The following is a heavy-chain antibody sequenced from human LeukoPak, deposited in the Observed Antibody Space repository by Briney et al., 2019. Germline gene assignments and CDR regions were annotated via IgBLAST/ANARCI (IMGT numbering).Heavy chain of an antibody. J-gene: IGHJ4*02. D-gene: IGHD3-10*01. CDR1: GGSISSYY. CDR3: ARGQYYYGSGSYAKLDY. Sequence: SETLSLTCTVSGGSISSYYWSWIRQPAGKGLEWIGRIYTSGSTDYNPSLKSRVTMSVDTSKNQFSLKLSSVTAADTAVYYCARGQYYYGSGSYAKLDYWGQGTLVTVSS. V-gene: IGHV4-4*07. CDR2: IYTSGST.